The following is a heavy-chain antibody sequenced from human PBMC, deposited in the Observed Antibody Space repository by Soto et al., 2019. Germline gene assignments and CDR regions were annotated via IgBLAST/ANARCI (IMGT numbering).Heavy chain of an antibody. Sequence: ASVKVSCKASGYIFSSFYINWVRQAPGQGLEWMGWTSGYSGNSKYAQKFQGRVTMTTDTSKNTGYMEMRSLTSDDTAVYYCARDIFGHVDAFDLWGQGTMVTVSS. D-gene: IGHD3-3*02. CDR2: TSGYSGNS. J-gene: IGHJ3*01. V-gene: IGHV1-18*01. CDR1: GYIFSSFY. CDR3: ARDIFGHVDAFDL.